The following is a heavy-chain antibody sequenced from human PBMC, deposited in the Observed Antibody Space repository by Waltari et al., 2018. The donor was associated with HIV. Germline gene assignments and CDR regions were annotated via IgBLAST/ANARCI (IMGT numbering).Heavy chain of an antibody. J-gene: IGHJ3*01. Sequence: EVQLVESGGGLVQPGGSLSLSCAASGFTFSQFSMTGVRQAPGKGLEWISYISRSRTTIYYADSVKGRFTISGDNAKNSLHLQMSSLRDADTAVYYCARIHDYGGNPWDGFGLWGQGTMVTVSS. D-gene: IGHD4-17*01. CDR1: GFTFSQFS. CDR2: ISRSRTTI. CDR3: ARIHDYGGNPWDGFGL. V-gene: IGHV3-48*02.